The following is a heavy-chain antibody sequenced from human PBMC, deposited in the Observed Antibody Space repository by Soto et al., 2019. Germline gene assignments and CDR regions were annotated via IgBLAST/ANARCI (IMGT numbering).Heavy chain of an antibody. CDR1: GGSISSGGYS. D-gene: IGHD1-1*01. Sequence: SETLSLTCAVSGGSISSGGYSWTWIRQPPGKGLEWIGYIYHSGSTYYNPSLKSRVTISVDRSKKQFSLKLSSVTAADTAVYYCARLEMAATNFDYWGQGTLVTVSS. J-gene: IGHJ4*02. CDR2: IYHSGST. V-gene: IGHV4-30-2*01. CDR3: ARLEMAATNFDY.